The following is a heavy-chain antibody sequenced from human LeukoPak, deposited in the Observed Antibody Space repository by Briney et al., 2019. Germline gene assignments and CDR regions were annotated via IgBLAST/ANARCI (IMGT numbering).Heavy chain of an antibody. D-gene: IGHD3-22*01. CDR1: GYTFTSYG. CDR3: ARDVFDYYDSSGYLRAFDI. V-gene: IGHV1-18*01. CDR2: ISAYNGNT. J-gene: IGHJ3*02. Sequence: ASVKVSCKASGYTFTSYGISWVRQAPGQGLEWVGWISAYNGNTNYAQKLQGRVTMTTDTSTSTAYMDLSSLRSEDTAVYYCARDVFDYYDSSGYLRAFDIWGQGTTVTVSS.